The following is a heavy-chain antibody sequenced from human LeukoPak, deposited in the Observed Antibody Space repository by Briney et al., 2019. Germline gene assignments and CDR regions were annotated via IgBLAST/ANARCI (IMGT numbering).Heavy chain of an antibody. V-gene: IGHV4-34*01. Sequence: SETLSLTCAVYGGSFSGYYWSWIRQPPGKGLEWIGEINHSGSTNYNPSLKSRVTISVDTSKNQFSLKLSSVTAADTAVYYCARHSRYVLRYFGWLGNFDYWGQGTLVTVSS. CDR2: INHSGST. CDR1: GGSFSGYY. D-gene: IGHD3-9*01. J-gene: IGHJ4*02. CDR3: ARHSRYVLRYFGWLGNFDY.